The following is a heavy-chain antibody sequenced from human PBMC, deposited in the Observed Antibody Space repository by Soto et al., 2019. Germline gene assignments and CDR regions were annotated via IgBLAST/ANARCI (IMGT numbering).Heavy chain of an antibody. CDR3: ARDSQYSTDWQRFDS. CDR1: GYTFTNYA. Sequence: QVQLMQSGVEVKKPGASVKVSCKASGYTFTNYAISWVRQAPGRGLEWMGWDNTYNGNPNYAQILQGRVTMTTDTSTGTAYMELRSLNSDDSAVYYCARDSQYSTDWQRFDSWGQGTLVTVSS. D-gene: IGHD6-6*01. CDR2: DNTYNGNP. J-gene: IGHJ4*02. V-gene: IGHV1-18*01.